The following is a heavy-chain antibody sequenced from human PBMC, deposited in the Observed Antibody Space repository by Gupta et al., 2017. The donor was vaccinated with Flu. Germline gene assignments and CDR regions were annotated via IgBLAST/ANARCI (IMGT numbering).Heavy chain of an antibody. CDR2: IYDAGST. CDR1: SSYY. CDR3: ARQSVRGGPGYVDI. V-gene: IGHV4-59*08. Sequence: SSYYWSGVREPPGKGLEWIGYIYDAGSTNYTPSLKSRFTKAVETSKNQFSLNLSSVTAADTAVNDCARQSVRGGPGYVDIWGRGIRGTVSA. J-gene: IGHJ2*01. D-gene: IGHD3-10*01.